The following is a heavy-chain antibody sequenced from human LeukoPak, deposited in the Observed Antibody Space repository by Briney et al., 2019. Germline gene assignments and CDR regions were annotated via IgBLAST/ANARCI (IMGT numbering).Heavy chain of an antibody. D-gene: IGHD2-15*01. CDR2: IYYSGST. V-gene: IGHV4-39*07. CDR1: GGSISSSSYY. J-gene: IGHJ5*02. CDR3: AREQRQADIVVVVAAKLNWFDP. Sequence: PSETLSLTCTVSGGSISSSSYYWGWIRQPPGKGLEWIGSIYYSGSTYYNPSLKSRVTISVDTSKNQFSLKLSSVTAADTAVYYCAREQRQADIVVVVAAKLNWFDPWGQGTLVTVSS.